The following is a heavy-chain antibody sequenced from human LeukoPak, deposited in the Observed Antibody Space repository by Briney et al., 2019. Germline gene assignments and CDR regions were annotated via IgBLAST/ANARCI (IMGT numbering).Heavy chain of an antibody. CDR3: ARARRPIAAAGTSLLYY. CDR2: INPNSGGT. Sequence: ASVKVSCKASGYTFTGHYMHWVRQAPGQGLEWMGRINPNSGGTNYAQKFQGRVTMTRDTSISTAYMELSRLRSDDTAVYYCARARRPIAAAGTSLLYYWGQGTLVTVSS. D-gene: IGHD6-13*01. V-gene: IGHV1-2*06. J-gene: IGHJ4*02. CDR1: GYTFTGHY.